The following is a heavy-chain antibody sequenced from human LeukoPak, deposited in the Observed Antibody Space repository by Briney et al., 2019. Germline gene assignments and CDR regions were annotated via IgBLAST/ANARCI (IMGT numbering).Heavy chain of an antibody. CDR1: GDSISSNNYY. CDR2: IYHSGST. D-gene: IGHD5-18*01. CDR3: ASPGYSYGISFDY. J-gene: IGHJ4*02. V-gene: IGHV4-39*07. Sequence: PSETLSLTCIVSGDSISSNNYYWAWIRQPPGKGLEWIGSIYHSGSTFYNPSLTSRVTISVDTSKNQFSLKLSSVTAADTAVYYCASPGYSYGISFDYWGQGTLVTVSS.